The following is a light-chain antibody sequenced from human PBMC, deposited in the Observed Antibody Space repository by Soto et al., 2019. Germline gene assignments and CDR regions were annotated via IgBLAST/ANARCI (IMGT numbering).Light chain of an antibody. CDR1: QSVSSS. Sequence: EFVLTQSPATLSLSPGERATLSCRASQSVSSSSAWYQQKPGQAPRLLIYDTSNRATGIPARFSGSGSGTEFTLTISGLEPEDFAVYYCQQRSNWQYTFGLGTRLDIK. CDR3: QQRSNWQYT. CDR2: DTS. V-gene: IGKV3-11*01. J-gene: IGKJ2*01.